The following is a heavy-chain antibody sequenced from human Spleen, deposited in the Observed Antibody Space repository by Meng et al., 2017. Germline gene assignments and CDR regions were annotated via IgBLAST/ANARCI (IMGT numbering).Heavy chain of an antibody. J-gene: IGHJ5*02. D-gene: IGHD1-7*01. V-gene: IGHV3-66*01. Sequence: EVQLLESGGGLVQPGGSLRLSCAASGFTVSSNYMTWVRQSPGKGLEWVSVIYSGGSTYYADSVKGRFSISRDNSKNTLYLQMNNLRAEDTAVYYCASPGYQNYFDPWGQGTLVTVSS. CDR1: GFTVSSNY. CDR3: ASPGYQNYFDP. CDR2: IYSGGST.